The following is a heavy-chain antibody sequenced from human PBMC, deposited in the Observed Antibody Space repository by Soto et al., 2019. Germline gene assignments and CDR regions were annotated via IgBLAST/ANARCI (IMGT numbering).Heavy chain of an antibody. J-gene: IGHJ6*02. CDR2: TYYRSKWYN. V-gene: IGHV6-1*01. CDR1: GDSVSSNSAA. Sequence: PSPTLSLTCAISGDSVSSNSAAWNWIRQSPSRGLEWLGRTYYRSKWYNDYAVSVKSRITINPDTSKNQFSLQLNSVTPEDTAVYYCARARGDSGYDFYYYYYYGMDVWGQGTTVTGSS. CDR3: ARARGDSGYDFYYYYYYGMDV. D-gene: IGHD5-12*01.